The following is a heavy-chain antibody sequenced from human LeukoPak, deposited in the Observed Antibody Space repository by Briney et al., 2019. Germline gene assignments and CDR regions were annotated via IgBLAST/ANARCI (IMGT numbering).Heavy chain of an antibody. D-gene: IGHD5-18*01. CDR3: ARDHVDTAMVNY. CDR1: GDSISSGSYY. Sequence: SETLSLTCTVSGDSISSGSYYWGWIRQPPGKGLEWIGSIYYNGDTHYNPSLKSRLTIFVDTSKNQFSLRLSSVTAADTAVYYCARDHVDTAMVNYWGQGTLVTVSS. CDR2: IYYNGDT. V-gene: IGHV4-39*01. J-gene: IGHJ4*02.